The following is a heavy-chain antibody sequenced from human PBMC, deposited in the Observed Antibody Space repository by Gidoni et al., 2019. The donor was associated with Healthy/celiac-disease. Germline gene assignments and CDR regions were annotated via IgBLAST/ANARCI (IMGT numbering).Heavy chain of an antibody. J-gene: IGHJ4*02. V-gene: IGHV3-23*01. CDR2: ISGSGGST. D-gene: IGHD6-19*01. CDR3: AKDNRGSRKWLVLGGLFDY. CDR1: GFTFSSYA. Sequence: EVQLLESGGGLVQPGGSLRLSCAASGFTFSSYAMSWVRQAPGKGLEWVSAISGSGGSTYYADSVKGRFTISRDNSKNTLYLQMNSLRAEDTAVYYCAKDNRGSRKWLVLGGLFDYWGQGTLVTVSS.